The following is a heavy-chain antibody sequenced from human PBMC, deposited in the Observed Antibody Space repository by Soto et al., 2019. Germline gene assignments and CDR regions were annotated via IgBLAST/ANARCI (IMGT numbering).Heavy chain of an antibody. Sequence: QVQLQESGPGLVKPSQTLSLTCTVSGGAISSGDYYCNWIRQHPGKGLEWIGSIYHRGSTKYNPTLKNRGTVSVETSKNQRSLNLSSLSAADTAVYYCARAESVGHPVVPDYGGQGPRVTVSS. CDR3: ARAESVGHPVVPDY. CDR2: IYHRGST. V-gene: IGHV4-31*03. D-gene: IGHD1-26*01. J-gene: IGHJ4*02. CDR1: GGAISSGDYY.